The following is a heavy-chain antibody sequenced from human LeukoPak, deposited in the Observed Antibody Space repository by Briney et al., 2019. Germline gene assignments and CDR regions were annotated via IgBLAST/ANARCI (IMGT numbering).Heavy chain of an antibody. Sequence: GGSLRLSCAASGFTFSSYAMSWVRQAPGKGLEWVSAISGSGGSTYYADSVKGRFTISRDNSKNTLYLQMNSLRAEDTAVYYCAKDRSPKRSSSWMNWFDPWGQGTLVTVSS. J-gene: IGHJ5*02. D-gene: IGHD6-13*01. CDR2: ISGSGGST. CDR3: AKDRSPKRSSSWMNWFDP. CDR1: GFTFSSYA. V-gene: IGHV3-23*01.